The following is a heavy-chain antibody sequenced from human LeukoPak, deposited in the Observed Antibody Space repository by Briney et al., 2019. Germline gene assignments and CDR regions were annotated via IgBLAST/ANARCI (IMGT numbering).Heavy chain of an antibody. J-gene: IGHJ4*02. V-gene: IGHV3-7*04. Sequence: GGSLRLSCAASGFAFSSFAMSWVRQAPGKGLEWVASIKHDGSEKYYVDSVEGRFTISRDNAKNSLYMQVNSLRAEDTAVYYCARGNWNSALIDYWGQGTLVTVPS. CDR3: ARGNWNSALIDY. CDR1: GFAFSSFA. D-gene: IGHD1-7*01. CDR2: IKHDGSEK.